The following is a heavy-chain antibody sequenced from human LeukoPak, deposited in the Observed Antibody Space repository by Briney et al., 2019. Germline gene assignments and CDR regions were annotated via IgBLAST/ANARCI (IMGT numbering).Heavy chain of an antibody. D-gene: IGHD3-3*01. Sequence: GASVKVSCKASGGTFSSYAISWVRQAPGQGLEWMGRIIPILGIANYAQKFQGRVTITADKSTSTAYMELSSLRSEDTAVYHCARDTPIYGDWGQGTLVTVSS. CDR1: GGTFSSYA. CDR2: IIPILGIA. J-gene: IGHJ4*02. CDR3: ARDTPIYGD. V-gene: IGHV1-69*04.